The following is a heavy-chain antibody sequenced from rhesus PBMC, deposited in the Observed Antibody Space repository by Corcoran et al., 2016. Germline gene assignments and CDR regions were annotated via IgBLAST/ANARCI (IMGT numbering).Heavy chain of an antibody. V-gene: IGHV4-99*02. D-gene: IGHD2-15*01. Sequence: QVQLQESGPGLVKPSETLSLTCAVSGSSINSGYYWGWVRQPPGKGLDYIGYISGSKERTNYKPSLKSRVTFSKDTTKNQVSLKLSSVTAADTALYYCARGYCSNIYCDPTHIDSWGQGVLVTVSS. CDR1: GSSINSGYY. J-gene: IGHJ4*01. CDR2: ISGSKERT. CDR3: ARGYCSNIYCDPTHIDS.